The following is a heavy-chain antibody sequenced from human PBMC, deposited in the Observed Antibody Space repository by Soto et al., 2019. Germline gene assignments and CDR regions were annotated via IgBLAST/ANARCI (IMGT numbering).Heavy chain of an antibody. CDR2: MNPADSET. D-gene: IGHD3-16*01. V-gene: IGHV5-51*01. Sequence: VESLKISCKGSGYSFPNYWIGWVRQMPGKGLEWMGLMNPADSETRYSLSFQGQVTISADKSISTAYLQWSSLKASDTAMYYCARNHVDRRVAYDIWGQGTLVIVSS. CDR1: GYSFPNYW. J-gene: IGHJ3*02. CDR3: ARNHVDRRVAYDI.